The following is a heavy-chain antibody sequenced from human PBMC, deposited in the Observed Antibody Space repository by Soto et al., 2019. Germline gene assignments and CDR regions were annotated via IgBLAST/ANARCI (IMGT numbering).Heavy chain of an antibody. D-gene: IGHD3-10*01. J-gene: IGHJ4*02. CDR2: PFYRGNS. V-gene: IGHV4-30-4*08. Sequence: QVQLEESGPGLVKPSQTLSLNCRVSGGSLRSDDHYWSWIRQTPGQDLEWMGYPFYRGNSYYNSTLESRLTMSGDTSWTQISLKLTSVTAADTARYYCARASPASDDYYSFDSWGQGILVTVSS. CDR3: ARASPASDDYYSFDS. CDR1: GGSLRSDDHY.